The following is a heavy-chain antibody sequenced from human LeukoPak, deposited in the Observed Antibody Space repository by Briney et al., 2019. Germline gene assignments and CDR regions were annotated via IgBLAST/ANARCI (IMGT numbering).Heavy chain of an antibody. D-gene: IGHD2-21*02. CDR2: IYYSGST. V-gene: IGHV4-59*01. CDR1: GGSISSYY. CDR3: AREAQAYCGGDCYSGGAFDI. Sequence: PSETLSLTCTVPGGSISSYYWSWIRQPPGKGLEWIGYIYYSGSTNYNPSLKSRVTISVDTSKNQFSLKLSSVTAADTAVYYCAREAQAYCGGDCYSGGAFDIWGQGTMVTVSS. J-gene: IGHJ3*02.